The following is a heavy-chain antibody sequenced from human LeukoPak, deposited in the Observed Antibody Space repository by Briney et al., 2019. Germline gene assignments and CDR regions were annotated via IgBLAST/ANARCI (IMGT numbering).Heavy chain of an antibody. D-gene: IGHD4-23*01. CDR3: ARGLTTVVTPRGWYFDL. CDR1: GGSISSGGYS. V-gene: IGHV4-30-2*01. CDR2: IYRSGST. Sequence: PSQTLSLTCAVSGGSISSGGYSWSWIRQPPGKGLEWIGYIYRSGSTYYNPSLKSQVTISVDRSKNQFSLKLSSVTAADTAVYYCARGLTTVVTPRGWYFDLWGRGTLVTVSS. J-gene: IGHJ2*01.